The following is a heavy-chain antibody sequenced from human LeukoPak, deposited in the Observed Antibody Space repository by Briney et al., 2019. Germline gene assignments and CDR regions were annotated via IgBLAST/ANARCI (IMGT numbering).Heavy chain of an antibody. D-gene: IGHD6-19*01. Sequence: PGGSLRLSCAASGFTFSDYYMSWIRQAPGKGLEWVSYISSSGGTIYYAGSVKGRFTISRDNAKNSLYLQMNSLRAEDTAVYYCARDKGTGWYFLYWGQGTLVTVSS. J-gene: IGHJ4*02. CDR1: GFTFSDYY. CDR3: ARDKGTGWYFLY. V-gene: IGHV3-11*04. CDR2: ISSSGGTI.